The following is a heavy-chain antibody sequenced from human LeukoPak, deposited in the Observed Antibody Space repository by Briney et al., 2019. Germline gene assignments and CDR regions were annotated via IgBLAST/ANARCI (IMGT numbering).Heavy chain of an antibody. CDR3: ARPRSIAARPSPRGWFDP. J-gene: IGHJ5*02. CDR2: ISYDGSNK. CDR1: GFTFSSYA. Sequence: GGSLRLSCAASGFTFSSYAMHWVRQAPGKGLEWVAVISYDGSNKYYADSVKGRFTISRDNSKNTLYLQMNSLRAEDTAVYYCARPRSIAARPSPRGWFDPWGQGTLVTVSS. D-gene: IGHD6-6*01. V-gene: IGHV3-30*04.